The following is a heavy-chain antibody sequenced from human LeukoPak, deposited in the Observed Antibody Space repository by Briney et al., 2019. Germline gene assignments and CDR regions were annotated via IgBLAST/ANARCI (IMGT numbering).Heavy chain of an antibody. D-gene: IGHD3-10*02. Sequence: SETLSLTCTVSGDSITNYYWSWIRHSPGKGLESIGFIHHSGSANYNPSLESRVTMSVDTSKHPFSLQMSAVTAADTAVYHCARARRGAVRGQYFDFWGQGALVTVSS. J-gene: IGHJ4*02. CDR1: GDSITNYY. V-gene: IGHV4-59*01. CDR3: ARARRGAVRGQYFDF. CDR2: IHHSGSA.